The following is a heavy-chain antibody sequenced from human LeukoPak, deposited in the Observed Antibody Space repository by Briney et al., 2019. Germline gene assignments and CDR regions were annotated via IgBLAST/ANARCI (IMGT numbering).Heavy chain of an antibody. CDR1: GGTFSSYA. D-gene: IGHD4-11*01. Sequence: ASVKVSCKASGGTFSSYAISWVRQAPGQGLEWMGGIIPIFGTANYAQKFQGRVTITTDESTSTAYMELSSLRSEDTAVYYCASEAPHTVTTYYWGQGTLVTVSS. CDR2: IIPIFGTA. CDR3: ASEAPHTVTTYY. J-gene: IGHJ4*02. V-gene: IGHV1-69*05.